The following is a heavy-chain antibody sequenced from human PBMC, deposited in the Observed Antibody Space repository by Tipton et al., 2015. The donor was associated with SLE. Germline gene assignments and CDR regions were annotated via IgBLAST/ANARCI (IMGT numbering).Heavy chain of an antibody. CDR2: ISSSSSYI. D-gene: IGHD3-22*01. CDR1: GFTFSSYS. V-gene: IGHV3-21*01. J-gene: IGHJ4*02. CDR3: ARDLVGYYDSSGYCDY. Sequence: SLRLSCAASGFTFSSYSMNWVRQAPGKGLEWVSSISSSSSYIYYADSVKGRFTISRDNAKNSLYLQMNSLRAEDTAVYHCARDLVGYYDSSGYCDYWGQGTLVTVSS.